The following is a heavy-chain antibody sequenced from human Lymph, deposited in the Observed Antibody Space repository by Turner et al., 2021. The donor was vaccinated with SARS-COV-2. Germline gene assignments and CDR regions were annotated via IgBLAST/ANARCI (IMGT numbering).Heavy chain of an antibody. CDR1: GFTFSSYP. V-gene: IGHV3-21*01. Sequence: EVQLVESGGGLVKPGGFLRLPSGASGFTFSSYPMNWVRQAPGKGLEWVSSISSSSSYIYYADSVKGRFTISRDNAKNSLYLQMNSLRAEDTAVYYCARERYDSSGSESYYFDYWGQGTLVTVSS. CDR3: ARERYDSSGSESYYFDY. J-gene: IGHJ4*02. CDR2: ISSSSSYI. D-gene: IGHD3-22*01.